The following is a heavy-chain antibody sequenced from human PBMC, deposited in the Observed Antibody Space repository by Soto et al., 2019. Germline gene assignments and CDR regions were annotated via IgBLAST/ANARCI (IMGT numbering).Heavy chain of an antibody. D-gene: IGHD2-2*01. V-gene: IGHV3-11*06. CDR3: ARTLPRYCSSTSCYPMGY. CDR2: ISSSSSYI. CDR1: GFTFSDYY. Sequence: QVQLVESGGGLVKPGGSLRLSCAASGFTFSDYYMSWIRQAPGKGLEWVSYISSSSSYIYYADSVKGRFTISRDNAKNSLYLQMNSLRAEDTAVYYCARTLPRYCSSTSCYPMGYWGQGTLVTVSS. J-gene: IGHJ4*02.